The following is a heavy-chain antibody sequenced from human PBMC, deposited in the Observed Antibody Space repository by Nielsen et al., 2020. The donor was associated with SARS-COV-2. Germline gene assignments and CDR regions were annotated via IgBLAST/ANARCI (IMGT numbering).Heavy chain of an antibody. D-gene: IGHD3-16*01. CDR1: GFTFNNYG. CDR2: ISYEGSKK. CDR3: AKRRAVFMLTFGGEGAMDV. V-gene: IGHV3-30*18. Sequence: GESLKISCAASGFTFNNYGFYWVRQAPGKGLEWVASISYEGSKKYYADSLTGRFTVSRDTSKNTVYLQMNSLLVEDTAVYHCAKRRAVFMLTFGGEGAMDVWGQGTTVSVSS. J-gene: IGHJ6*02.